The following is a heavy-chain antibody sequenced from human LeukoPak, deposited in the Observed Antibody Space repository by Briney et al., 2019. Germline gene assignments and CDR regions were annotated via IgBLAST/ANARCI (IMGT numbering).Heavy chain of an antibody. Sequence: GGSLRLSCVASGFTFSRHDMNWVRQAPGKGLEWVAVISYDGSNKYYADSVKGRFTIPRDNSKNTLYLQMNSLRTEDTAVYYCAKGVSSSWSNDAFDIWGQGTMVTVSS. CDR3: AKGVSSSWSNDAFDI. CDR2: ISYDGSNK. V-gene: IGHV3-30*18. CDR1: GFTFSRHD. D-gene: IGHD6-13*01. J-gene: IGHJ3*02.